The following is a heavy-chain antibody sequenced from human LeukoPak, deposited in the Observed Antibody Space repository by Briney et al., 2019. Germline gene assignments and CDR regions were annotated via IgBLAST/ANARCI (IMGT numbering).Heavy chain of an antibody. J-gene: IGHJ4*02. CDR2: ITASGDRT. Sequence: GGSLRLSCAASGFTFSSYSMNWVRQAPGKGLEWVSGITASGDRTFYGDSVRGRFTVSRDNSKNTVYLQMNSLRVDDTAIYYCARRDVVVVVSASDYWGQGTLVTVS. D-gene: IGHD2-15*01. CDR3: ARRDVVVVVSASDY. V-gene: IGHV3-23*01. CDR1: GFTFSSYS.